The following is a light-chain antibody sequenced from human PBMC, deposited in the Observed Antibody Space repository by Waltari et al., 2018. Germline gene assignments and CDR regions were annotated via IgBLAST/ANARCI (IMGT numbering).Light chain of an antibody. CDR2: DVT. Sequence: QSALSQPRSVSGPPGLSGTVPCRGTHTDVGASNYVSCSPRHPGETPKLIFYDVTQRPSGVPDRFSGSKAGNTASLTISGLQAEDEAEYFCCSYACSYPYVIFGGGTKLTVL. CDR1: HTDVGASNY. J-gene: IGLJ2*01. V-gene: IGLV2-11*01. CDR3: CSYACSYPYVI.